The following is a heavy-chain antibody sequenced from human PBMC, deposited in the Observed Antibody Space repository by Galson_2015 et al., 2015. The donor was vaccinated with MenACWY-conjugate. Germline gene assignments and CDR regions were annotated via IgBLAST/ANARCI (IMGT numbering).Heavy chain of an antibody. J-gene: IGHJ4*02. CDR1: GFTFSSYS. CDR3: ARDLGYSGGY. Sequence: CAASGFTFSSYSMSWVRQAPGKGLEWVSYISSSSSTIYYADSVKGRFTISRDNAKNSLYLQMNSLRAEDTAVYYCARDLGYSGGYWGQGTLVTVSS. CDR2: ISSSSSTI. D-gene: IGHD5-18*01. V-gene: IGHV3-48*04.